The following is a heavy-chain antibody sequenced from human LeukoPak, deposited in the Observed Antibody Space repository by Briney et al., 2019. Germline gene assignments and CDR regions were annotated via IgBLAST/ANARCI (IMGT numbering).Heavy chain of an antibody. CDR1: GFTVGSIH. V-gene: IGHV3-53*01. J-gene: IGHJ5*02. CDR3: AKCSGYYVDNWFDP. D-gene: IGHD3-22*01. CDR2: IYNGDNT. Sequence: GGSLRLSCAVSGFTVGSIHMAWVRQAPGKGLEWVSVIYNGDNTYYADSVRGRFTISRDNSKNTLYLQMNSLRAEDTAVYYCAKCSGYYVDNWFDPWGQGTLVSVSS.